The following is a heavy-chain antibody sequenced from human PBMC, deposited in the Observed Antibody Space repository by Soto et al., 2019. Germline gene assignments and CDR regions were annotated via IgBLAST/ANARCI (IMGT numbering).Heavy chain of an antibody. CDR2: ISASGGTA. CDR3: AKLTYPSDSTGYYYERVSGWIDS. CDR1: GFMFSSYA. D-gene: IGHD3-22*01. J-gene: IGHJ5*01. Sequence: WGSLRLSCAASGFMFSSYAMSWVRQAPGKGLEWVSSISASGGTANLADSVEGRCTISRDNSKSTLYLQMNSLRAEDTAVYYCAKLTYPSDSTGYYYERVSGWIDSWGQGTLVTVSS. V-gene: IGHV3-23*01.